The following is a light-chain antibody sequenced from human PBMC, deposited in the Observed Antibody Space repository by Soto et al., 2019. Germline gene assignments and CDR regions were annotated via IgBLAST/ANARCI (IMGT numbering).Light chain of an antibody. V-gene: IGLV2-8*01. CDR3: SSYVGTNSYV. CDR1: SSDVGGYNY. J-gene: IGLJ1*01. Sequence: QSVLTQPPSASGSPGQSVTISCTGTSSDVGGYNYVPWYQHHPGKAPKLIIYEVYKRPSGVPDRFSGSKSGNTAALTVSGLQAEDEADYYCSSYVGTNSYVFGTGTKLTVL. CDR2: EVY.